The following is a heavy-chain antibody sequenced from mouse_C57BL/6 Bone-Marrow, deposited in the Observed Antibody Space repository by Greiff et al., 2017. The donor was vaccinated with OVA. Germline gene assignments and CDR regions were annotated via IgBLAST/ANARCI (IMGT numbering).Heavy chain of an antibody. CDR2: IYPRSGNT. CDR1: GYTFTSYG. CDR3: PRYYGNYGWFAY. D-gene: IGHD2-1*01. V-gene: IGHV1-81*01. J-gene: IGHJ3*01. Sequence: QVQLQQSGAELARPGASVKLSCKASGYTFTSYGISWVKQRTGQGLEWIGEIYPRSGNTYYNEKFKGKATLTADKSSSTAYMELRSLTSEDSAVYFCPRYYGNYGWFAYWGQGTLVTVSA.